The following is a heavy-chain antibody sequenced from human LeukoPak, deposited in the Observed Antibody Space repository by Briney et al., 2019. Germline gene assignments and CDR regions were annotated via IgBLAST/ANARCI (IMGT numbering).Heavy chain of an antibody. CDR1: GGSITGYY. V-gene: IGHV4-59*12. Sequence: KPSETLSLTCTVSGGSITGYYWSWIRQPPGKGLEWIGEVHLDGRTNYNPSLKSRLTMSVDLSENHISLKLTSVTAADTAVYYCAREGGFYRPLDYSGQGTLVTVSS. CDR2: VHLDGRT. J-gene: IGHJ4*02. CDR3: AREGGFYRPLDY. D-gene: IGHD3-3*01.